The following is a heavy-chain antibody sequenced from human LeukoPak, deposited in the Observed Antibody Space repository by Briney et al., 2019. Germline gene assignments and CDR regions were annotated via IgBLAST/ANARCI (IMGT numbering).Heavy chain of an antibody. J-gene: IGHJ4*02. CDR3: ARGSPLRVRWLDDSGFDY. D-gene: IGHD5-24*01. V-gene: IGHV1-8*01. CDR1: GYTFTSYD. CDR2: MNPNSGNT. Sequence: ASVKVSCKASGYTFTSYDINWVRQATGQGLEWMGGMNPNSGNTGYAQKFQGRVTMTRNTSISTAYMELSSLRSEDTAVYYCARGSPLRVRWLDDSGFDYWGQGTLVTVSS.